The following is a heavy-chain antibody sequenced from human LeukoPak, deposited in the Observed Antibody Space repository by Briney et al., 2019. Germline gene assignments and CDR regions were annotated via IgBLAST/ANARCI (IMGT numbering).Heavy chain of an antibody. CDR3: ARDPVDSSGYYSPHDALDY. J-gene: IGHJ4*02. CDR1: GFTFSSYS. V-gene: IGHV3-21*01. Sequence: GGSLRLSCAASGFTFSSYSMNWVRQAPGKGLEWVSSISSSSSYIYYADSVKGRFTISRDNAKNSLYLQMNSLRAEDTAVYYCARDPVDSSGYYSPHDALDYWGQGTLVTVSS. CDR2: ISSSSSYI. D-gene: IGHD3-22*01.